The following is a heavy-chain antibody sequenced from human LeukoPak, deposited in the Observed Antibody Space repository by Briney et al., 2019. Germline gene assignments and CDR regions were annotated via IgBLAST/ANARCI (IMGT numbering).Heavy chain of an antibody. CDR2: IRYDGSNK. CDR1: GFTFSSYG. J-gene: IGHJ6*03. D-gene: IGHD5-12*01. Sequence: GGSLRLSCAPSGFTFSSYGMHCVRHAPGKGLEWVAFIRYDGSNKYYADSVKGRFTISRDNSKNTLYLQMNSLRAEDTAVYYCAKEYSGYDLSHYYMDVWGKGTTVTISS. CDR3: AKEYSGYDLSHYYMDV. V-gene: IGHV3-30*02.